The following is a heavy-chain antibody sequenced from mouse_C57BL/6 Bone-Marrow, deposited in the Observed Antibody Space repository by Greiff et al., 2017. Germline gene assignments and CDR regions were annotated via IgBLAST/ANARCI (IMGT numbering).Heavy chain of an antibody. CDR2: ISSGSSTI. Sequence: EVQLVESGGGLVKPGGSLKLSCAASGFTFSDYGMHWVRQAPEKGLEWVAYISSGSSTIYYAGTVKGRFTISRDNAKNTLFLQMTSLRSEDTAMYYCARGERMTTVVDYYAMDYWGQGTSVTVSS. J-gene: IGHJ4*01. CDR3: ARGERMTTVVDYYAMDY. V-gene: IGHV5-17*01. CDR1: GFTFSDYG. D-gene: IGHD1-1*01.